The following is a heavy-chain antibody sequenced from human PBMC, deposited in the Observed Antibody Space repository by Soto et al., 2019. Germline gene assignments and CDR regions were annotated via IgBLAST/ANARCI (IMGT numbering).Heavy chain of an antibody. J-gene: IGHJ5*02. CDR1: GFTFSDYY. CDR2: ISSSGSTI. Sequence: GGSLRLSCAASGFTFSDYYMSWIRQAPGKGLEWVSYISSSGSTIYYADSVKGRFTISRDNAKNSLYLQMNSLRAEDTAVYYCAREISSWTPFRFDPWGQGTLVTVSS. CDR3: AREISSWTPFRFDP. V-gene: IGHV3-11*01. D-gene: IGHD6-13*01.